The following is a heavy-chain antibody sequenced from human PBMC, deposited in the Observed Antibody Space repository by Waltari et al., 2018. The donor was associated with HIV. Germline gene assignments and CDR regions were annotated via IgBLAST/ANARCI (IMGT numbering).Heavy chain of an antibody. D-gene: IGHD4-17*01. CDR1: GFVFGSSW. CDR3: VKDVTVTHYGVYYSGLDV. Sequence: VESVGIPVQPGGSLRLSCTASGFVFGSSWMHWVRQSPGKGLIWVSRIDSDGFVAKYADAVKGRFTISRDNGKNKLFLEMKSLRVEDSGIYYCVKDVTVTHYGVYYSGLDVWGQGTTVTV. V-gene: IGHV3-74*03. CDR2: IDSDGFVA. J-gene: IGHJ6*02.